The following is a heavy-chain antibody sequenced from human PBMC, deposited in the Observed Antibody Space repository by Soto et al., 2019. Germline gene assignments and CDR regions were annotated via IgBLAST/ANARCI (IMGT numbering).Heavy chain of an antibody. CDR2: INPSGGST. CDR1: GGTFSSYT. Sequence: ASVKVSCKASGGTFSSYTISWVRQAPGQGLEWMGIINPSGGSTSYAQKFQGRVTMTRDTSTSTVYMELSSLGSEDTAVYYCARQLLDYYYYYGMDVWGQGTTVTV. J-gene: IGHJ6*02. CDR3: ARQLLDYYYYYGMDV. D-gene: IGHD2-2*01. V-gene: IGHV1-46*03.